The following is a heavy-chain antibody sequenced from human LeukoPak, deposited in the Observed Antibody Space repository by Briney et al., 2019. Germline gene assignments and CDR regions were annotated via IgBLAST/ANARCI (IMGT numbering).Heavy chain of an antibody. J-gene: IGHJ4*02. CDR2: MYSTGST. D-gene: IGHD3-10*02. CDR3: ARGPMSYHFDY. CDR1: GGSIRSFF. V-gene: IGHV4-59*01. Sequence: SETLSLTCTVSGGSIRSFFWNWIRQPPGKGLEWIGYMYSTGSTNCNPSLKSRVTISIDASKNQFSLRLSSVTAADTALYFCARGPMSYHFDYWGQGMLVTVSS.